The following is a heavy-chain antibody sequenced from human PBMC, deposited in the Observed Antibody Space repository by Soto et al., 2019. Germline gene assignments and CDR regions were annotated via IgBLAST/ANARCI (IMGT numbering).Heavy chain of an antibody. J-gene: IGHJ6*03. CDR3: ARVPAHCSSISCYYYYYMDV. Sequence: GGSLRLSCAASGFTFSSYAMHWVRQAPGKGLEWVALITYDGSRKYYADDVKGRFTISRDNSKNTLYLQMNSLRAEDTAVYYCARVPAHCSSISCYYYYYMDVWGKGTTVTVSS. CDR2: ITYDGSRK. D-gene: IGHD2-2*01. V-gene: IGHV3-30*14. CDR1: GFTFSSYA.